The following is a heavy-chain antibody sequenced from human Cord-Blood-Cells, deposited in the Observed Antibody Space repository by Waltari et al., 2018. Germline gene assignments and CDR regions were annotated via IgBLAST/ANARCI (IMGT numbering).Heavy chain of an antibody. CDR2: IYHSGST. CDR1: GYSISSGYY. J-gene: IGHJ4*02. V-gene: IGHV4-38-2*02. CDR3: ARGGGHSGYDYDY. Sequence: QVQLQESGPGLVKPSETLSLTCTVSGYSISSGYYWGWIRQPPGKGLEWLGSIYHSGSTYYNPSLKSRVTISVDTSKNQFSLKLSSVTAADTAVYYCARGGGHSGYDYDYWGQGTLVTVSS. D-gene: IGHD5-12*01.